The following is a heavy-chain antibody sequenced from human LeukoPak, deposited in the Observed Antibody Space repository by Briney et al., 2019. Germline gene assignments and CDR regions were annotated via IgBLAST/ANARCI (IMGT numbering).Heavy chain of an antibody. CDR1: GFTFGDYA. V-gene: IGHV3-21*01. CDR2: IRSSSSYI. J-gene: IGHJ4*02. D-gene: IGHD3-3*01. CDR3: ARLERGAIFGVAHTGQPSD. Sequence: PGGSLRLSCTASGFTFGDYAMSWVRQAPGKGLEWVSSIRSSSSYIYYADSVKGRFTISRDNAKNSLYLQMNSLRAEDTAVYYCARLERGAIFGVAHTGQPSDWGQGTLVTVSS.